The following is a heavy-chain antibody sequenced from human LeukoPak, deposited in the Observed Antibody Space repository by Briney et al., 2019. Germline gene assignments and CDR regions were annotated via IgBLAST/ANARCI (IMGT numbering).Heavy chain of an antibody. CDR1: GGSFSGYY. CDR3: ARGYRSGGSY. J-gene: IGHJ3*01. CDR2: INHSGST. D-gene: IGHD1-26*01. Sequence: SETLSLTCAVYGGSFSGYYWSWIRQPPGKGLEWIGEINHSGSTNYNPSLKSRVTISVDTSKNQFSLKLSSVTAADTAVYYCARGYRSGGSYWGQGTMVTVSS. V-gene: IGHV4-34*01.